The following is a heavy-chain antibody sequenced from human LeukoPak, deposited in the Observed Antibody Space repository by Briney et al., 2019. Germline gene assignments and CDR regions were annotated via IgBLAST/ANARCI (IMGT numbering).Heavy chain of an antibody. CDR1: GFTFSIYS. J-gene: IGHJ3*02. CDR3: AEGPYYDILTGYSSDAFHI. D-gene: IGHD3-9*01. Sequence: GGSLRLSCAFSGFTFSIYSMNWVRQAPGKGLEWVSYISSSSSTIYYADSVKGRFTISRDNAKNSLYLQMNSLRAEDTAVYYCAEGPYYDILTGYSSDAFHIWGQGTVVTVS. CDR2: ISSSSSTI. V-gene: IGHV3-48*01.